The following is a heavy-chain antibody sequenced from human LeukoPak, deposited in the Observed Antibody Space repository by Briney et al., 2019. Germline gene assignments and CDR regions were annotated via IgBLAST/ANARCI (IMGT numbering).Heavy chain of an antibody. V-gene: IGHV1-69*05. CDR1: GGTFSSYA. CDR3: ARRARGAFDI. CDR2: IIPIFGTA. J-gene: IGHJ3*02. Sequence: ASVKVSCKASGGTFSSYAISWVRQAPGQGLEWMGGIIPIFGTANYAQKFQGRVMITTDESTSTAYMELSSLRSEDTAVYYCARRARGAFDIWGQGTMVTVSS.